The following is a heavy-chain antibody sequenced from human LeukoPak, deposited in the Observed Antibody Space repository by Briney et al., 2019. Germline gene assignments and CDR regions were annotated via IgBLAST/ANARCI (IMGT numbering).Heavy chain of an antibody. CDR1: GFTFSSYV. J-gene: IGHJ4*02. CDR3: ARTYTLGGVIVAFDY. CDR2: ISSSGSTI. Sequence: PGGSLRLSCAASGFTFSSYVMNWVRQAPGKGLGWVSYISSSGSTIYYADSVKGRFTISRDNAKNSLYLQMNSLRAEDTAVYYCARTYTLGGVIVAFDYWGQGTLVTVSS. D-gene: IGHD3-16*02. V-gene: IGHV3-48*03.